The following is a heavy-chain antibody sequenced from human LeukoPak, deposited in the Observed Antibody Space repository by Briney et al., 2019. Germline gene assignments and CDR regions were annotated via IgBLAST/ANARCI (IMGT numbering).Heavy chain of an antibody. CDR1: GGTFSSYA. Sequence: SVRVSCTASGGTFSSYAISWVRQAPRQGLESMGGIIPIFGTANYAQKFQGRVTITADESTSTAYMELSSLRSDDTAVYYCARDRTPLEGINWFDPWGQGTLVTVSS. D-gene: IGHD3-3*01. J-gene: IGHJ5*02. CDR2: IIPIFGTA. V-gene: IGHV1-69*13. CDR3: ARDRTPLEGINWFDP.